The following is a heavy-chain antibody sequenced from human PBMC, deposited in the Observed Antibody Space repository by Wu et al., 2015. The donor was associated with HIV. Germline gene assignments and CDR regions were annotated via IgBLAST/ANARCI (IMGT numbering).Heavy chain of an antibody. Sequence: QVQLVQSGAEVKKPGSSVKVSCKASGGTFSSYAISWVRQAPGQGLEWMGRIIPIFGTANYAQKFQGRVTITADESTSTAYMELSSLRSEDTAVYYCARNPYCSSISCYVISEDYWGQGTLVTVSS. D-gene: IGHD2-2*01. V-gene: IGHV1-69*13. CDR1: GGTFSSYA. CDR3: ARNPYCSSISCYVISEDY. J-gene: IGHJ4*02. CDR2: IIPIFGTA.